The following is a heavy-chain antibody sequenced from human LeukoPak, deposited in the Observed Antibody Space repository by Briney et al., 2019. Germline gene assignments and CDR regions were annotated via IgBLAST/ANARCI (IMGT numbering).Heavy chain of an antibody. Sequence: ASVKVSCKASGYTFTGYYMHWVRQAPGQGLEWMGWINPNSGGTNYAQKFQGRVTMTRDMSISTAYMELSRLRSDDTAVYYCARRCSSTSCSHYYYGMDVWGQGTTVTVSS. V-gene: IGHV1-2*02. D-gene: IGHD2-2*01. CDR3: ARRCSSTSCSHYYYGMDV. CDR2: INPNSGGT. CDR1: GYTFTGYY. J-gene: IGHJ6*02.